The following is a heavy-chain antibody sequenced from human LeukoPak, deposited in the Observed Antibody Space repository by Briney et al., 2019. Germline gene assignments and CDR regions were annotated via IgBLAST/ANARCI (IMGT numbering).Heavy chain of an antibody. V-gene: IGHV5-51*01. CDR2: IYPGDSDT. CDR1: GYRFTTYW. Sequence: GESLKISCKGSGYRFTTYWIGWVRQMPGKGLEWMGIIYPGDSDTRYSPSFQGQVTISADRSINTAYLQWSSLKASDTAIYYCARRLKNSNGWTFDYWGQGTLVTVSS. J-gene: IGHJ4*02. D-gene: IGHD6-19*01. CDR3: ARRLKNSNGWTFDY.